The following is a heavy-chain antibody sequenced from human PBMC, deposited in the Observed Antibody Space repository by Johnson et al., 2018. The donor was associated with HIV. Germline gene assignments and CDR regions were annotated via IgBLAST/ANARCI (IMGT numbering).Heavy chain of an antibody. J-gene: IGHJ3*02. CDR3: ARVSSIAALWDAFDI. Sequence: QEQLVESGGGLVKPGGSLRLSCVVSGFVFSDSHMSWIRQAPGKGLEWVAVISYDGSNKYYADSVKGRFTISRDNSKNTLYLQMNSLRAEDTAVYYCARVSSIAALWDAFDIWGQGTMVTVSS. CDR1: GFVFSDSH. V-gene: IGHV3-30*03. D-gene: IGHD6-6*01. CDR2: ISYDGSNK.